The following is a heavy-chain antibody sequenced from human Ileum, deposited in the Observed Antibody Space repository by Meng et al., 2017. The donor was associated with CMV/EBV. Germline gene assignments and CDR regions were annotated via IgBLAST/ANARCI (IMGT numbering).Heavy chain of an antibody. J-gene: IGHJ4*02. V-gene: IGHV1-2*02. D-gene: IGHD1-26*01. CDR1: GYTFTGYY. Sequence: QGHLVQAGVEVKKPGASVKVSCKASGYTFTGYYLHWVRQAPGQGLEWMAWINPNTGTTDYAQKFRGRVTMTRDTSISTAYMELSSLKSDDTAVYYCARGGGAADYWGQGTLVTVSS. CDR3: ARGGGAADY. CDR2: INPNTGTT.